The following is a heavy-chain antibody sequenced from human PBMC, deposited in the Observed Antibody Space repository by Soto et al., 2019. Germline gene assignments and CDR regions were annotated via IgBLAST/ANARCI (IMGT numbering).Heavy chain of an antibody. Sequence: ASVKVSCKASGYTFTSYYMHWVRQAPGQGLEWMGIINPSADSTSYAQKFQGRVTMTTDTSTSTAYMELSSLRSEDTAVYYCARSQGSSTSLEIYYYYYYGMDVWGQGTTVTVSS. CDR3: ARSQGSSTSLEIYYYYYYGMDV. V-gene: IGHV1-46*01. CDR2: INPSADST. CDR1: GYTFTSYY. D-gene: IGHD2-2*01. J-gene: IGHJ6*02.